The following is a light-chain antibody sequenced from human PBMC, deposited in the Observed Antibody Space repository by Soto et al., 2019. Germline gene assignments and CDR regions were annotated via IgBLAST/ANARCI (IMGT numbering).Light chain of an antibody. J-gene: IGKJ4*01. Sequence: IVLTQSPGTLSLSPGETATLSCRATQAIRSTSLAWYQQKHGQAPRLLIYGASSRATGIPDRFSGSGSGTDFTLAISSLEPEDFAVYYCQQRSNWPPTFGGGTKVDIK. CDR3: QQRSNWPPT. CDR1: QAIRSTS. V-gene: IGKV3D-20*02. CDR2: GAS.